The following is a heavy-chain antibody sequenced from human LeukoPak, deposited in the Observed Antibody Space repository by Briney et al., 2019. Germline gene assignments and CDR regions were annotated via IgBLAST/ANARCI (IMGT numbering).Heavy chain of an antibody. J-gene: IGHJ4*02. CDR2: ISSNGGST. D-gene: IGHD6-13*01. CDR1: GFTFSSYS. V-gene: IGHV3-64*01. Sequence: GGSLRLSCAASGFTFSSYSMNWVRQAPGKGLEYVSAISSNGGSTYYANSVKGRFTISRDNSKNTLYLQMGSLRAEDMAVYYCAREGGSSLDFDYWGQGTLVTVSS. CDR3: AREGGSSLDFDY.